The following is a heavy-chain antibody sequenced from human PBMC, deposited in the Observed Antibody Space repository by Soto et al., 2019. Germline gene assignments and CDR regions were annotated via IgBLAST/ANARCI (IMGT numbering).Heavy chain of an antibody. D-gene: IGHD3-3*01. Sequence: GASVKVSCKASGYTFTSYGISWVRQAPGQGLEWMGWISAYNGNTNYAQKLQGRVTMTTDTSTSTAYMELRSLRSDDTAVYYCARIDGFSEWLKGFDYWGQGTLVTVSS. J-gene: IGHJ4*02. CDR2: ISAYNGNT. V-gene: IGHV1-18*01. CDR1: GYTFTSYG. CDR3: ARIDGFSEWLKGFDY.